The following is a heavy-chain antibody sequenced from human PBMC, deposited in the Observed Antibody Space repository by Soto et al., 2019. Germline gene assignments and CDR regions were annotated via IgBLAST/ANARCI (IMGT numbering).Heavy chain of an antibody. CDR1: GGTFSSYA. J-gene: IGHJ5*02. CDR3: ARDGEKLAADGRGDWFDP. D-gene: IGHD6-13*01. Sequence: QVQLVQSGAEVKKPGSSVKVSCKASGGTFSSYAISWVRQAPGQGLEWMGGIIPIFGTANYAQKFQGRVTITADETTRTADLALSSQRSEATAVYYCARDGEKLAADGRGDWFDPWGQGTLVTVSS. CDR2: IIPIFGTA. V-gene: IGHV1-69*12.